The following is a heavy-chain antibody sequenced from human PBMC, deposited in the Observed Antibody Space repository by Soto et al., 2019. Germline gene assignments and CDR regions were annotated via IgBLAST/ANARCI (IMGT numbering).Heavy chain of an antibody. V-gene: IGHV3-23*01. CDR1: GFRFSKYA. Sequence: TGGSLRLSCAASGFRFSKYAMAWVRQAPGKGLEWVSAIDSRGGTYYIGSVKGRFTISRDNSKNTLYLQLNSLRAEDTAIYYCVREEGMAPIRVIDHWGQGTLVTVSS. CDR3: VREEGMAPIRVIDH. J-gene: IGHJ4*02. CDR2: IDSRGGT. D-gene: IGHD3-10*01.